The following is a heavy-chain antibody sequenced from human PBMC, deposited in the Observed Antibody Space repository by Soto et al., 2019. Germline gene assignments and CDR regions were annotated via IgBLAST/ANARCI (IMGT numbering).Heavy chain of an antibody. CDR2: IIPILGIA. J-gene: IGHJ4*02. CDR1: GGTFSSYT. D-gene: IGHD4-17*01. Sequence: QVQLVQSGAEVKKPGSSVKVSCKASGGTFSSYTISWVRQAPGQGLEWMGRIIPILGIANYAQKFQGRVTNTADKSTSTAYMELSSLRSEDTAVYYRAVTTVVTPDFDYWGQGTLVTVSS. CDR3: AVTTVVTPDFDY. V-gene: IGHV1-69*02.